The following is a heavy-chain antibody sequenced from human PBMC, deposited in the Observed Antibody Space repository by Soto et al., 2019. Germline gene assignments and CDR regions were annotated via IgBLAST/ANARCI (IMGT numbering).Heavy chain of an antibody. V-gene: IGHV3-74*01. CDR1: GFSFSSYW. CDR2: IKTDGSRI. Sequence: EVQLVESGGGLVQPGGSLRLSCAASGFSFSSYWMHWVSQAPGKGLVWVSRIKTDGSRITYADSVKGRFTISRDNAKNALYLQMNTPRAEDTAVYYCARVGQGAWYFDLWGRGTLVTVSS. D-gene: IGHD1-26*01. CDR3: ARVGQGAWYFDL. J-gene: IGHJ2*01.